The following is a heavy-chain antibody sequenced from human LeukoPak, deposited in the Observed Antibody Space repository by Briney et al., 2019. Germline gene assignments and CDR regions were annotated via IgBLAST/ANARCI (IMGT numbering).Heavy chain of an antibody. CDR3: ARDHCSGGSCFPRYYYYYGMDV. CDR1: GFTFSSYS. Sequence: GSLRLSCAASGFTFSSYSMNWVRQAPGKGLERVSYISSSSSTIYYADSVKGRFTISRDNAKNSLYLQMNSLRAEDTAVYYCARDHCSGGSCFPRYYYYYGMDVWGQGTTVTVSS. V-gene: IGHV3-48*01. CDR2: ISSSSSTI. J-gene: IGHJ6*02. D-gene: IGHD2-15*01.